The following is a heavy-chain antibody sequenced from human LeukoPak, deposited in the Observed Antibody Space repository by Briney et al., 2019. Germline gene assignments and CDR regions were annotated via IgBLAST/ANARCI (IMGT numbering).Heavy chain of an antibody. CDR2: IYTSGST. CDR1: GGSISSGSYY. V-gene: IGHV4-61*02. CDR3: ARSEVKFGVVVIFSDAFDI. J-gene: IGHJ3*02. D-gene: IGHD3-22*01. Sequence: SETLSLTCTVSGGSISSGSYYWSWIRQPAGKGLEWIGRIYTSGSTNYNPSLKSRVTISVDTSKNQFSLKLSSVTAADTAVYYCARSEVKFGVVVIFSDAFDIWGQGTMVTVSS.